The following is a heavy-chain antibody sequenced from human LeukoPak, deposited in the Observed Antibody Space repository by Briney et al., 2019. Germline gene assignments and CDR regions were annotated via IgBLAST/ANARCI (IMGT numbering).Heavy chain of an antibody. J-gene: IGHJ3*02. V-gene: IGHV3-30*18. Sequence: GGSLRLSCAASGFTFSSYGMHWVRQAPGKGLEWVAVISYDGSNKYFADSVKGRFTISRDNSKNTLYLQMNSLRAEYTAVYYCAKDFLGSSRAFDIWGQGTMVTVSS. CDR1: GFTFSSYG. CDR3: AKDFLGSSRAFDI. CDR2: ISYDGSNK. D-gene: IGHD2-2*01.